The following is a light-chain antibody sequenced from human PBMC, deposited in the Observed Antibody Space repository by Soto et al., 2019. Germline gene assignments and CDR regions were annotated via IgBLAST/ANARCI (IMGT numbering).Light chain of an antibody. CDR2: VKSDGSF. J-gene: IGLJ2*01. Sequence: QPVLTQSPSASASPGASVTLTCTLTSGQTSYAIAWHQHQPEKGPRYLMKVKSDGSFTKGDGIPDRFSGSSSGTERYLTISSLQSDDEADYYCQTWATGTHVVFGGGTKLTVL. CDR3: QTWATGTHVV. CDR1: SGQTSYA. V-gene: IGLV4-69*01.